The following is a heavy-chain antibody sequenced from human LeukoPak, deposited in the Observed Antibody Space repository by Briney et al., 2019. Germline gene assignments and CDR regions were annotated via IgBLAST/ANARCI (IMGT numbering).Heavy chain of an antibody. CDR2: INHSGST. V-gene: IGHV4-34*01. CDR1: GGSFSGYY. Sequence: SETLSLTCAVYGGSFSGYYWSWIRQPPGKGLEWIGEINHSGSTNYNPSLKSRVTISVDTSKNQFSLKLSSVTAADTAVYYCARGLGDFVYYYYYGMDVWGQGATVTVSS. CDR3: ARGLGDFVYYYYYGMDV. D-gene: IGHD3-16*01. J-gene: IGHJ6*01.